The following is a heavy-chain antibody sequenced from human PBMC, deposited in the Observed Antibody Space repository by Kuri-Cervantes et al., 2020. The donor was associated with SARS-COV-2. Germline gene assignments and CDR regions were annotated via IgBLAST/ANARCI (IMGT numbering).Heavy chain of an antibody. D-gene: IGHD3-3*02. J-gene: IGHJ6*02. Sequence: ASVKVSCKASGGTFSSYGISWVRQAPGQGLEWMGWISAYNGNTNYAQKLQGRVTMTTDTSTSTAYMELRSLRVEDTAVYYCANVDRLARDHYGMDLWGQGTTVTVSS. V-gene: IGHV1-18*01. CDR3: ANVDRLARDHYGMDL. CDR2: ISAYNGNT. CDR1: GGTFSSYG.